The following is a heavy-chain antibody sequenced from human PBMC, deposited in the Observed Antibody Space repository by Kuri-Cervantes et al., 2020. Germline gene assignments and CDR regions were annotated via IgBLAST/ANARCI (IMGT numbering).Heavy chain of an antibody. Sequence: GESLKISCAASGFTFSSYSMNWVRQAPGKGLEWVSAISGSGGSTYYADSVKGRFTISRDNAKNIVYLQMNSLRAEDTAMYYCTRDFRNLGFDLWGPGTLVTVSS. CDR1: GFTFSSYS. CDR3: TRDFRNLGFDL. V-gene: IGHV3-21*01. D-gene: IGHD1-14*01. J-gene: IGHJ4*02. CDR2: ISGSGGST.